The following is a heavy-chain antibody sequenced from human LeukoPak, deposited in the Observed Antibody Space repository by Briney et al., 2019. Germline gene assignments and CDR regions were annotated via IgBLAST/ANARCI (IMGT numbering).Heavy chain of an antibody. CDR2: ISSSSSYI. J-gene: IGHJ5*02. CDR3: ARDSDFDYGDYGGWFDP. D-gene: IGHD4-17*01. Sequence: PGGSLRLSCAASGFTFSSYSMNWVRQAPGKGLEWVSSISSSSSYIYYADSVKGRFTISRDNAKNSLYLQMNSLRAEDTAVYYCARDSDFDYGDYGGWFDPWGRGTLVTVSS. V-gene: IGHV3-21*01. CDR1: GFTFSSYS.